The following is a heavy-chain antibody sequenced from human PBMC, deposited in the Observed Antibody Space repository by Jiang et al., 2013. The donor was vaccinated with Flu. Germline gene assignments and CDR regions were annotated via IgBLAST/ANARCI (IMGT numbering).Heavy chain of an antibody. V-gene: IGHV1-46*01. CDR2: INPSGGST. D-gene: IGHD5-12*01. CDR3: ARGVVATISGALRDLFGDYLIFDY. J-gene: IGHJ4*02. CDR1: GYTFTSYY. Sequence: SGAEVKEPGTSVKVSCKASGYTFTSYYMHWVRQAPGQGLEWMGIINPSGGSTSYAQKFQGRVTMTRDTSTSTAYMELRSLRSDDTAVYYCARGVVATISGALRDLFGDYLIFDYWGQGTLVTVSS.